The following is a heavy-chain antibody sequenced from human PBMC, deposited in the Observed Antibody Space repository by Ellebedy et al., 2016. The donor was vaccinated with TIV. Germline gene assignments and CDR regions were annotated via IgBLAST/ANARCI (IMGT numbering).Heavy chain of an antibody. CDR2: ISAYNGNT. CDR1: GYTFTSYG. CDR3: ARGIKYGASYWYFDL. Sequence: ASVKVSCKASGYTFTSYGISWVRQAPGQGLEWMGWISAYNGNTNYAQKLQGRVTMTTDTSTSTAYMELRSLRSDDTAVYYCARGIKYGASYWYFDLWGRGTLVTVSS. D-gene: IGHD2-21*01. J-gene: IGHJ2*01. V-gene: IGHV1-18*01.